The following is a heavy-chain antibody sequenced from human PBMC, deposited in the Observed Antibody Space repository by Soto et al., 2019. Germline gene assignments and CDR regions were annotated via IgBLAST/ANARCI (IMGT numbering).Heavy chain of an antibody. Sequence: SVKVSCKASGGTFRSYSISWVRQAPGQGLEWMGGIIPIFDITNYAQKLQGRVTITADESTSTAYMELSSLGSDDTAVYYCARPDEGGYSSNHHYYYALDVWGQGTTVTVSS. V-gene: IGHV1-69*13. CDR1: GGTFRSYS. D-gene: IGHD3-22*01. CDR2: IIPIFDIT. J-gene: IGHJ6*02. CDR3: ARPDEGGYSSNHHYYYALDV.